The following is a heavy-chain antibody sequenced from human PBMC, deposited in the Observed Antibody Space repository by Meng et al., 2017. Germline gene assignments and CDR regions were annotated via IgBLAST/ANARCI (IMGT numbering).Heavy chain of an antibody. CDR1: GYTFTGYY. CDR3: ARALIVVANWFDP. Sequence: HVQLWQSGAEGKKPGASVKVSCKASGYTFTGYYMHWVRQAPGQGLEWMGRINPNSGGTNYAQKFQGRVTMTRDTSISTAYMELSRLRSDDTAVYYCARALIVVANWFDPWGQGTLVTVSS. V-gene: IGHV1-2*06. D-gene: IGHD3-22*01. J-gene: IGHJ5*02. CDR2: INPNSGGT.